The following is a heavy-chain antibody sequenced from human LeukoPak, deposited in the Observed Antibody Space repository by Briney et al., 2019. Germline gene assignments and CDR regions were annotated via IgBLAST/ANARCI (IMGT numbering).Heavy chain of an antibody. Sequence: PGGSLRLSCAASGFTFSIYAMNWVRQAPGKGLEWVAVINGEGGGINYADSVKGRFTISRDNSTKTVYLQMKSLRDEDTAVYYCAKDLRPDGRYDFDHWGQGTLVTVSS. CDR1: GFTFSIYA. V-gene: IGHV3-23*01. D-gene: IGHD5-12*01. J-gene: IGHJ4*02. CDR3: AKDLRPDGRYDFDH. CDR2: INGEGGGI.